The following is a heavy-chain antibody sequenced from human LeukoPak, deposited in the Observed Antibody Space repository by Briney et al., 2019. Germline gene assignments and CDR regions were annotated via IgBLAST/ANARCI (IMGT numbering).Heavy chain of an antibody. J-gene: IGHJ4*02. V-gene: IGHV3-7*01. Sequence: GGSLRLSCAASGFTLSTYWMSWVRQAPGKGLEWVANIKQDGSERYYVDSVKGRFTISRDNAKNSLYLQMNSLRAEDTAVYYCAREEGTHGGFDYWGQGTLVTVSS. CDR2: IKQDGSER. D-gene: IGHD3-10*01. CDR3: AREEGTHGGFDY. CDR1: GFTLSTYW.